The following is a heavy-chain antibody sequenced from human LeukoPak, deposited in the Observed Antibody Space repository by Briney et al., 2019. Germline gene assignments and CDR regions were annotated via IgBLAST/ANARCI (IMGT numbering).Heavy chain of an antibody. CDR3: ARAPGNYYMDV. J-gene: IGHJ6*03. CDR2: IYHDGST. CDR1: GYSISSGSY. Sequence: SETLSLTCAVSGYSISSGSYWGWIRQPPGKGLEWIGSIYHDGSTYYNPSLKSRVTISVDTSKNQFSLKLSSVTAADTAVYYCARAPGNYYMDVWGKGTTVTVSS. V-gene: IGHV4-38-2*01. D-gene: IGHD1-14*01.